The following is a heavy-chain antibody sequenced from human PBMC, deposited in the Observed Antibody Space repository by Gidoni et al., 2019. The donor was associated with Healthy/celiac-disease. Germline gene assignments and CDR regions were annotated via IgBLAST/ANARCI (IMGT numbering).Heavy chain of an antibody. D-gene: IGHD6-6*01. CDR1: GFPLSSYS. CDR2: SSSSSSTI. V-gene: IGHV3-48*02. J-gene: IGHJ5*02. CDR3: ARDLWGYSSSPRTNWFDP. Sequence: EVQLVESVGGLVQPGGSLRLSCAASGFPLSSYSMNWVRKAPGKWLEWVSYSSSSSSTIYYADSVKGRFTISRDNAKNSLYLQMNSLRDEDTAVYYCARDLWGYSSSPRTNWFDPWGQGTLVTVSS.